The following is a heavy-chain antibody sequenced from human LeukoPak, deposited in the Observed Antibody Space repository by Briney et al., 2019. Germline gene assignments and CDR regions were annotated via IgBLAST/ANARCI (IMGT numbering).Heavy chain of an antibody. CDR2: IYPGDSDT. D-gene: IGHD2-8*01. V-gene: IGHV5-51*01. CDR3: ARLPVYALIEDYFDY. Sequence: GESLKISCKGSGYSFTSYWIGWVRQMPGKGLEWMGIIYPGDSDTRYSPSFQGQVTISADKSISTAYLQWSSLKASDTAMYYCARLPVYALIEDYFDYWGQGTLVTVSS. CDR1: GYSFTSYW. J-gene: IGHJ4*02.